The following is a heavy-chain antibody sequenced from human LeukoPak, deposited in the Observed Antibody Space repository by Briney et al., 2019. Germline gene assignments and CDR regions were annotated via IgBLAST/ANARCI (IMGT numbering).Heavy chain of an antibody. J-gene: IGHJ3*02. Sequence: PGGSLRLSCAASGFTFSSYGMHWVRQASGKGLEWVGRIRSKANSYATAYAASVKGRFTISRDDSKNTAYLQMNSLKTEDTAVYYCTRSAFSAGYAFDIWGQGTMVTVSS. CDR2: IRSKANSYAT. V-gene: IGHV3-73*01. CDR1: GFTFSSYG. D-gene: IGHD2/OR15-2a*01. CDR3: TRSAFSAGYAFDI.